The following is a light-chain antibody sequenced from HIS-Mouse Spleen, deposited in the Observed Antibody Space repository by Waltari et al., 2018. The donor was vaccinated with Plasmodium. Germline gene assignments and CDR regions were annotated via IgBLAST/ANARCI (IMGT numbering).Light chain of an antibody. V-gene: IGLV3-10*01. CDR2: EDS. CDR3: YSTDSSGNHRV. J-gene: IGLJ3*02. CDR1: PLPKQY. Sequence: SYELTQPPSVSVSPGQTARITCSGAPLPKQYAYWYQQKSGQAPVLVIYEDSKRPSGIPERFSGSSSGTMATLTISGAQVEDEADYYCYSTDSSGNHRVFGGGTKLTVL.